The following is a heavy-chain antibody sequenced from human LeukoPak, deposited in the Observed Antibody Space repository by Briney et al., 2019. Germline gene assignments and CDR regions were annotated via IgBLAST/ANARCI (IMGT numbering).Heavy chain of an antibody. CDR1: GGPISSYY. J-gene: IGHJ3*02. CDR3: VRHLSAGRPAFDI. D-gene: IGHD2-15*01. Sequence: SETLSLTCTVSGGPISSYYWSWIRQPPGKGLEGIGYIYYSGSTNYNPSLKSRVTISVGTSNNKFSLKLTSLTAADTAVYYCVRHLSAGRPAFDIWGQGTMVTVSS. V-gene: IGHV4-59*08. CDR2: IYYSGST.